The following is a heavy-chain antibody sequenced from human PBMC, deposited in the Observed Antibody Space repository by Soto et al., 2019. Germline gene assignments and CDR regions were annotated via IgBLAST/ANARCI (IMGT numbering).Heavy chain of an antibody. Sequence: PSETLSLTCTVSGGSISNYYWSWIRQPPGKGLEWIAYISYSGSTNYNHSLKSRVTISVDTSKNQLSLKLSSVTAADTAVYYCARLGFRSGVYYYMDVWGKGTTVTVSS. CDR3: ARLGFRSGVYYYMDV. CDR1: GGSISNYY. J-gene: IGHJ6*03. V-gene: IGHV4-59*08. D-gene: IGHD3-3*01. CDR2: ISYSGST.